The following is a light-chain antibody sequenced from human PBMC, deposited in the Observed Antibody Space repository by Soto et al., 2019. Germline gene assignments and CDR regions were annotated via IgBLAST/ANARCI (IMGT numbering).Light chain of an antibody. Sequence: DIQMTQSPSTLSASVGDRVTITCRASQSISSWLAWYQQKPGKAPKLLIYDASSLESGVPSRFSGSGSGTEFTLTISNLQPEDFATYYCQESFFILGTFGRGTKVEV. CDR1: QSISSW. CDR2: DAS. J-gene: IGKJ1*01. V-gene: IGKV1-5*01. CDR3: QESFFILGT.